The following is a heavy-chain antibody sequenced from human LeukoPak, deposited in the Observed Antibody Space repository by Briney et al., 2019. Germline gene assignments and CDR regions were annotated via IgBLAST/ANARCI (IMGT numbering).Heavy chain of an antibody. V-gene: IGHV3-21*01. D-gene: IGHD6-13*01. CDR3: VRDIAAAGTEVDY. CDR1: GFTFSSYS. CDR2: ISSSSSYI. J-gene: IGHJ4*02. Sequence: PGGSLRLSCAASGFTFSSYSMNWVRQAPGKGLEWVSSISSSSSYIYYADSVKGRFTISRDNAKNSLYLQMNSLRAEDTAVYYCVRDIAAAGTEVDYWGQGTLVTVSS.